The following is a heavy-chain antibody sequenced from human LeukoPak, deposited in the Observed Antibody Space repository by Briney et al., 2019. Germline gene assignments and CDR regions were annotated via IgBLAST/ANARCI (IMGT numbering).Heavy chain of an antibody. CDR1: GYTFTGYY. V-gene: IGHV1-2*02. D-gene: IGHD2-15*01. CDR3: ARASGGNRPYDY. Sequence: ASVKVSCKASGYTFTGYYMHWGRQAPGQGLGWMGWINPNSGGTNYAQKFQGRVTMTRDTSISTAYMELSRLRSDDTAVYYCARASGGNRPYDYWGQGTLVTVSS. J-gene: IGHJ4*02. CDR2: INPNSGGT.